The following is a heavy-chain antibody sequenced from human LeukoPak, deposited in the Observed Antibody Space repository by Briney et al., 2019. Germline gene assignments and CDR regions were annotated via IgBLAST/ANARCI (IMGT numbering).Heavy chain of an antibody. CDR1: GFTFSTYW. J-gene: IGHJ4*02. Sequence: GGSLRLSCVASGFTFSTYWMHWVRQAPGKGLLWVSRLSGDGSSTKYADSLKGRFTISRDNAKNSLYLQMNSLRAEDTAVYYCAKPSRSSSNEYWGQGTLVTVSS. D-gene: IGHD6-13*01. V-gene: IGHV3-74*03. CDR2: LSGDGSST. CDR3: AKPSRSSSNEY.